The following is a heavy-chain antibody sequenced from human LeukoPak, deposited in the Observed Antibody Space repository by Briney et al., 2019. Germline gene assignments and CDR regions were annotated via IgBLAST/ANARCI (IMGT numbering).Heavy chain of an antibody. D-gene: IGHD3-22*01. V-gene: IGHV4-31*03. CDR1: GGSISSGGYY. Sequence: SETLSLTCTVSGGSISSGGYYWSWIRQHPGKGLEWIGYIYYSGSTYYNPFLKSRVTISVDTSKNQFSLKLSSVTAADTAVYYCARGSYDSSGNSRVYYFDYWGQGTLVTVSS. CDR3: ARGSYDSSGNSRVYYFDY. CDR2: IYYSGST. J-gene: IGHJ4*02.